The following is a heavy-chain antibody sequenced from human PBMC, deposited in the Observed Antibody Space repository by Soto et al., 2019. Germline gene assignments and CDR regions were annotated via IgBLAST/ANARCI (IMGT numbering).Heavy chain of an antibody. CDR2: IDPSDSYT. Sequence: GESLKISCKGSGYRFTSDWITWVRQMPGKGLEWMGRIDPSDSYTNYSPSFQGHVTISADKSISTAYLQWSSLKASDTAMYYCARTTYWRMDVWGQGTTVTVSS. J-gene: IGHJ6*02. CDR3: ARTTYWRMDV. D-gene: IGHD2-8*02. CDR1: GYRFTSDW. V-gene: IGHV5-10-1*01.